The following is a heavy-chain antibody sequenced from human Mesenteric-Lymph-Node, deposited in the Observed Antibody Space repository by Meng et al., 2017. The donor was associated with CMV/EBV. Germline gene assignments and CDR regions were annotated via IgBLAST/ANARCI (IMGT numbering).Heavy chain of an antibody. CDR2: ISSSSSS. D-gene: IGHD6-6*01. Sequence: GESLKISCAASGFSFTDYAMHWVRQAPGKGLEWVSYISSSSSSYYADSVKGRFTISRDNAKNALYLQMNSLRAEDTAVYYCVTPSGHLVYWGQGTLVTVSS. CDR3: VTPSGHLVY. CDR1: GFSFTDYA. V-gene: IGHV3-69-1*01. J-gene: IGHJ4*02.